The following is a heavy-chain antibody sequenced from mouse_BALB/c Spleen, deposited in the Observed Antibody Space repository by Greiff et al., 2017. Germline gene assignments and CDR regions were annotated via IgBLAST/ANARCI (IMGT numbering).Heavy chain of an antibody. J-gene: IGHJ3*01. V-gene: IGHV3-8*02. Sequence: EVKLVESGPSLVKPSQTLSLTCSVTGDSITSGYWNWIRKFPGNKLEYMGYISYSGSTYYNPSLKSRISITRDTSKNQYYLQLNSVTTEDTATYYCARGGYYDPMGFAYWGQGTLVTVSA. CDR2: ISYSGST. CDR3: ARGGYYDPMGFAY. D-gene: IGHD2-4*01. CDR1: GDSITSGY.